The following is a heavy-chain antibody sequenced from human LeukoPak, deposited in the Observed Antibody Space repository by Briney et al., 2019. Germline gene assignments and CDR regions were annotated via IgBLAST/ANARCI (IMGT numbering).Heavy chain of an antibody. CDR2: INHSGST. CDR1: GGSFSGYY. V-gene: IGHV4-34*01. Sequence: SETLSLTCAVYGGSFSGYYWSWIRQPPGKGLEWIGEINHSGSTNYNPSLKSRVTISVDTSKNQFSLKLSSVTAADTAVYYCARHYWTTVTTARFDPWGQGTLVTVSS. J-gene: IGHJ5*02. CDR3: ARHYWTTVTTARFDP. D-gene: IGHD4-17*01.